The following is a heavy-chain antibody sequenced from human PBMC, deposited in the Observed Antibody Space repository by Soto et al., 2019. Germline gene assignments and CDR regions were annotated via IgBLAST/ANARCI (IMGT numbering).Heavy chain of an antibody. D-gene: IGHD6-6*01. Sequence: SETLSITCAVSSGSISSSNWWSWVRQPPGKGLEWIGEIYHSGSTNCNPSLKSRVTISVDKSKNQFSLKLSSVTAADTAVYYCAMGDIAARRGYYYYYMDVWGKGTTVT. CDR3: AMGDIAARRGYYYYYMDV. V-gene: IGHV4-4*02. J-gene: IGHJ6*03. CDR1: SGSISSSNW. CDR2: IYHSGST.